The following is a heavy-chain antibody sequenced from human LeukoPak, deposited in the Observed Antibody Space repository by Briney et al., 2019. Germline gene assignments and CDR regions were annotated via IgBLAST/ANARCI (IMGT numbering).Heavy chain of an antibody. CDR2: INHSGST. Sequence: SETLSLTCAVYGGSFSGYYWSWIRQPPGKGVEWIGEINHSGSTNYNPSLKSRVTISVDTSKNQFSLKLSSVTAADTAVYYCARGYGSGWYGGDYWGQGTLVTVSS. D-gene: IGHD6-19*01. J-gene: IGHJ4*02. V-gene: IGHV4-34*01. CDR3: ARGYGSGWYGGDY. CDR1: GGSFSGYY.